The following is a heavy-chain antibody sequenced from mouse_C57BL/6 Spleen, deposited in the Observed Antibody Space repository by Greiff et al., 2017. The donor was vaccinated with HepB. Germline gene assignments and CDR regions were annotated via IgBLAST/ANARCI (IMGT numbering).Heavy chain of an antibody. J-gene: IGHJ4*01. CDR3: ARNPGLHYAMDY. CDR1: GFSLTSYG. V-gene: IGHV2-2*01. Sequence: VKLQESGPGLVQPSQSLSITCTVSGFSLTSYGVHWVRQSPGKGLEWLGVIWRGGSTDYNAAFISRLSISKDNSKSQVFFKMNSLQADDTAIYYCARNPGLHYAMDYWGQGTSVTVSS. CDR2: IWRGGST.